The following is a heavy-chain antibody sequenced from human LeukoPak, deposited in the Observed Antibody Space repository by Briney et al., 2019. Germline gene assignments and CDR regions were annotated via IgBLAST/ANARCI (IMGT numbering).Heavy chain of an antibody. CDR3: AREDGVSSDDAFDL. Sequence: PSETLSLTCTVSSGSVSSSNYYWSWIRQPAGKGLEWIGRISTIGITNYNPSLNSRVTMSVDTSKNQFSLKLSAVTAADTAMYYCAREDGVSSDDAFDLWGQGTMVTIS. J-gene: IGHJ3*01. CDR1: SGSVSSSNYY. D-gene: IGHD3-10*01. V-gene: IGHV4-61*02. CDR2: ISTIGIT.